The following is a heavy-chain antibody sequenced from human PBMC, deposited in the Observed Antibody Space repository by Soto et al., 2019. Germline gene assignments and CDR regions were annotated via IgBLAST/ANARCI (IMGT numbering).Heavy chain of an antibody. V-gene: IGHV4-59*01. D-gene: IGHD2-21*02. CDR1: GGSISSYY. Sequence: SETLSLTCTVSGGSISSYYWNWIRQPPGKGLEWIGSIYYSGNANYNPSLRSRVTISVDTSKNQFSLRLSSVAATDTAVYYCGRSPGDAYFDYWGQGTLVTVS. J-gene: IGHJ4*02. CDR3: GRSPGDAYFDY. CDR2: IYYSGNA.